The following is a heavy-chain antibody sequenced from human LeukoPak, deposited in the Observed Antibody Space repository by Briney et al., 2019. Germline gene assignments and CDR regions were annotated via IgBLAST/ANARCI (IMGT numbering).Heavy chain of an antibody. Sequence: SVKVFCKASGGTFSSYAISWVRQAPGQGLEWMGGIIPIFGTANYAQKFQGRVTITADESTSTAYMELSSLRSEDTAVYYCAARLTYYYDSSGYRPLRWFDPWGQGTLVTVSS. CDR1: GGTFSSYA. D-gene: IGHD3-22*01. CDR2: IIPIFGTA. J-gene: IGHJ5*02. CDR3: AARLTYYYDSSGYRPLRWFDP. V-gene: IGHV1-69*13.